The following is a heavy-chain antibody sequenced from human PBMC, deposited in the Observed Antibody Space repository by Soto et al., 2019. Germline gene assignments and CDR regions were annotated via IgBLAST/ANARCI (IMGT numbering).Heavy chain of an antibody. CDR1: GFTFSSYA. V-gene: IGHV3-30-3*01. CDR3: ARDHGGDYGDYGGHFDY. J-gene: IGHJ4*02. CDR2: ISYDGSNK. D-gene: IGHD4-17*01. Sequence: QVQLVESGGGVVQPGRSLRLSCAASGFTFSSYAMHWVRQAPGKGLGWVAVISYDGSNKYYADSVKGRFTISRDNSKNTLYLQMNSLRAEDTAVYYCARDHGGDYGDYGGHFDYWGQGTLVTVSS.